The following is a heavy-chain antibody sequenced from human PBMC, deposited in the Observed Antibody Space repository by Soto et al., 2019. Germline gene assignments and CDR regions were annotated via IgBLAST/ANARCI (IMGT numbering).Heavy chain of an antibody. D-gene: IGHD4-17*01. CDR2: IYHSGTS. V-gene: IGHV4-30-2*01. CDR1: GDSISSGGFS. CDR3: ARRYGDYFDY. Sequence: SETLSLTCAVSGDSISSGGFSWSWIRQPPGKGLEWIGYIYHSGTSFYNPSLKSRVTISVDTSKNQFSLKLSSVTAADTAVYYCARRYGDYFDYWGQGTLVTVSS. J-gene: IGHJ4*02.